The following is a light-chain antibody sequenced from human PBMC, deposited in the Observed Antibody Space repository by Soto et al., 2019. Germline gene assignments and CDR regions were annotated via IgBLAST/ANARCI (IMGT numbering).Light chain of an antibody. V-gene: IGLV2-23*01. CDR3: CSYAGSVTSYV. Sequence: QSALTQPASVSGSPGQSITISCTVSSSDVGGYTLVSWYQQHPGRAPKLLIYEATQRPSGVSSRFSGSRSANTASLTISGLQAEDEADYYCCSYAGSVTSYVFATGTKVTVL. CDR2: EAT. J-gene: IGLJ1*01. CDR1: SSDVGGYTL.